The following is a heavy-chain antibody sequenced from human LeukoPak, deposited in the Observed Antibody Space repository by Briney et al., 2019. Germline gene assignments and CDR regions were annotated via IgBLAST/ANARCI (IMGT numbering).Heavy chain of an antibody. CDR3: AKDSGGYGDPVLFFDY. J-gene: IGHJ4*02. CDR1: GFTFDDYA. V-gene: IGHV3-9*01. D-gene: IGHD4-17*01. Sequence: PGGSLRLSCAASGFTFDDYAMHWVRQAPGKGLEWVSGISWNSGSIGYADSVKGRFTISRDNAKNSLYLQMNSLRAEDTALYYCAKDSGGYGDPVLFFDYWGQGTLVTVSS. CDR2: ISWNSGSI.